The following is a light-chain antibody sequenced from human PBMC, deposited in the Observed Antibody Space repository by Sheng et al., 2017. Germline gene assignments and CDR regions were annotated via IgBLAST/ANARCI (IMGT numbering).Light chain of an antibody. CDR1: QDIANS. CDR3: LQHKTYPLS. J-gene: IGKJ4*01. Sequence: DIQVTQSPSSVSASIGDRITITCRASQDIANSLAWFQQKPGKVPQRLIYSASSLQSGVPSRFSGSGSGTEFTLTVSTLQPEDFATYYCLQHKTYPLSFGGGTQVEI. V-gene: IGKV1-17*03. CDR2: SAS.